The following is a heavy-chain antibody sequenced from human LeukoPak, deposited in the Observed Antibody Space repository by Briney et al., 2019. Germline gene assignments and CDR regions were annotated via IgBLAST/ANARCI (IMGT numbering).Heavy chain of an antibody. D-gene: IGHD2-8*01. CDR3: AAMYTSSHS. J-gene: IGHJ5*02. CDR1: GGAISSFY. Sequence: PSGTLSLTCSVSGGAISSFYWMWIRQPPGKGLEWIGCIRNSGSTEYNPSLESRVTISVDTSKNQFSLKVISVTAADTAVYYCAAMYTSSHSWGQGTLVTVSS. V-gene: IGHV4-59*12. CDR2: IRNSGST.